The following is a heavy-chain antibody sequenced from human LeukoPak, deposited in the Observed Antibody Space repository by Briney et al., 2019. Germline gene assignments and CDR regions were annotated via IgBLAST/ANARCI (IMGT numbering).Heavy chain of an antibody. CDR1: GGSISSYY. CDR3: ARVRDCSSSICHYYFDY. D-gene: IGHD2-2*01. J-gene: IGHJ4*02. Sequence: SETLSFTCTVSGGSISSYYWSWIRQPPGKGLEWIGYIYYSGSTNYNPSLKSRVTISVDTSKNQFSMKLSSVTAADTAVYYCARVRDCSSSICHYYFDYWGQGTLVTVSS. CDR2: IYYSGST. V-gene: IGHV4-59*01.